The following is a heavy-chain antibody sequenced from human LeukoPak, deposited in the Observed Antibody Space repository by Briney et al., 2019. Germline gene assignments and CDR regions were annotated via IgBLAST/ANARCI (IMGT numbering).Heavy chain of an antibody. Sequence: GGSLRLSCAVSGFTFNYYGMNWVRQAPGKGLEWVSSISSDGTYIYYADSVKGRFTISRDTAKKSLYLHMNSLRVEDTAAYYCARAPRGYDFWSGYYPDYWGQGTLVTVSS. D-gene: IGHD3-3*01. J-gene: IGHJ4*02. V-gene: IGHV3-21*01. CDR1: GFTFNYYG. CDR2: ISSDGTYI. CDR3: ARAPRGYDFWSGYYPDY.